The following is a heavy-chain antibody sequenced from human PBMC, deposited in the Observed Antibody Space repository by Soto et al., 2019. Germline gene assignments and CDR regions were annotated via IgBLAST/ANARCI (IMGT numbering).Heavy chain of an antibody. V-gene: IGHV3-48*02. CDR3: AREPQQQLVPFDY. J-gene: IGHJ4*02. CDR1: GFTFSSYS. CDR2: ISSSSSTI. Sequence: EVQLVESGGGLVQPGGSLRLSCAASGFTFSSYSMNWVRQAPGKGLEWVSYISSSSSTIYYADSVKGRFTISRDNAKNSLYLQMNSLRDEATAVYYCAREPQQQLVPFDYWGQGTLVTVSS. D-gene: IGHD6-13*01.